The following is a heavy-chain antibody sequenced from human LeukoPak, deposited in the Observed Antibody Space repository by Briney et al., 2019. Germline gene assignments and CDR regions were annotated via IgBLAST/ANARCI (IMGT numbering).Heavy chain of an antibody. CDR3: AKNRVATTGTYGMDV. Sequence: GGFLRLSCAASGFTFDNYAIHWVRQAPGKGLEWVAVISYDGSNQYYPDSVKGRFTISRDNSKNVLYLQMNSLRAKDTAVYYCAKNRVATTGTYGMDVWGQGTTVTVSS. D-gene: IGHD5-12*01. J-gene: IGHJ6*02. CDR1: GFTFDNYA. CDR2: ISYDGSNQ. V-gene: IGHV3-30*18.